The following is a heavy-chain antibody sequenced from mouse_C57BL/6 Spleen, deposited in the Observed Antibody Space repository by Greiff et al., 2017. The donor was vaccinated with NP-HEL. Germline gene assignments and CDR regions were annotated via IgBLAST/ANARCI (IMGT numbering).Heavy chain of an antibody. CDR2: INPSNGGT. J-gene: IGHJ1*03. CDR1: GYTFTSYW. CDR3: ASGGLPRDWYFDV. V-gene: IGHV1-53*01. Sequence: VQLQQPGTELVKPGASVKLSCKASGYTFTSYWMHWVKQRPGQGLEWIGNINPSNGGTNYNEKFKSKATLTVDKSSSTAYLQLSSLTSEDSAVYYCASGGLPRDWYFDVWGTGATVTVSS. D-gene: IGHD2-4*01.